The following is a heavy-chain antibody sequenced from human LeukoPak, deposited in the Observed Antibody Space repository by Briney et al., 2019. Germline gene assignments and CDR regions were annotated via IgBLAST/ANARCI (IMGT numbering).Heavy chain of an antibody. CDR2: IYYSGST. V-gene: IGHV4-59*11. CDR1: GGPINSHY. J-gene: IGHJ4*02. Sequence: SETLSLTCSVSGGPINSHYWSWIRQPPGKGLEWIGYIYYSGSTNYNPSLQSRVTISADTSKNQFSLKLSSVTAADTAVYFCARDGIRGVIMYWGQGTLVTVSS. CDR3: ARDGIRGVIMY. D-gene: IGHD3-10*01.